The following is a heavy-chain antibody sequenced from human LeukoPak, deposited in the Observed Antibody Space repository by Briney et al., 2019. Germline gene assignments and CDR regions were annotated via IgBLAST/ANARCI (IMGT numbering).Heavy chain of an antibody. CDR1: GFIFSSYA. D-gene: IGHD6-13*01. CDR3: SRGAAVGTSRFDY. CDR2: ISGSGGST. Sequence: GGSLRLSCAASGFIFSSYAMSWVRQAPGKGLEWVSAISGSGGSTYYADSVKGRFTISRDNAKNSLYLQMNSLRAEDTAVYYCSRGAAVGTSRFDYWGQGALVTVSS. V-gene: IGHV3-23*01. J-gene: IGHJ4*02.